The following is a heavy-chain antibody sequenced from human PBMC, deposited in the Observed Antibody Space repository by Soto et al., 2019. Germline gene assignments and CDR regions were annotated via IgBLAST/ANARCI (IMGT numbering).Heavy chain of an antibody. CDR1: GFTFDDYA. Sequence: EVQLVESGGGLVQPGRSLRLSCAASGFTFDDYAMPWVRRAPGKGLEWVSSISWSSIIIGYADAVKGRFTISRDNAMKCLYLNMNGLRPEDTALYYSAKGGADGVCSGCRWYFDYWGQGTLVTVSS. D-gene: IGHD2-15*01. CDR2: ISWSSIII. V-gene: IGHV3-9*01. J-gene: IGHJ4*02. CDR3: AKGGADGVCSGCRWYFDY.